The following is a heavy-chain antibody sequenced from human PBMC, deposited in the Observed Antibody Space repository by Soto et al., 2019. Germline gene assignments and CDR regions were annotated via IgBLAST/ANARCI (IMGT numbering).Heavy chain of an antibody. CDR3: ERGVAGSGFDL. V-gene: IGHV6-1*01. Sequence: SHTLSLTCAISGDSVSSNTAAWNWIRSSPSRGLEWLGRTYYRSNWRHDYAVSVKSRITVNPDTSKNHFSLQLNSVTHDETAVYYCERGVAGSGFDLWGQGTLVTVS. CDR1: GDSVSSNTAA. D-gene: IGHD6-19*01. J-gene: IGHJ4*02. CDR2: TYYRSNWRH.